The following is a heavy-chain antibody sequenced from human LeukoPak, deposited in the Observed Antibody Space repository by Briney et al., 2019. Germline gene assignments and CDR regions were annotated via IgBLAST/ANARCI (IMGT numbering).Heavy chain of an antibody. Sequence: PGRSLRLSCAASGFPFSVSAMHWVRQAPGKGLEGVAAIWHDGTNKYYTDSVKGRFTISRDNSKNKLYLQMDSLRAEDTAVYYCARSPGPYSSGIDYFDYWGQGTLVTVSS. CDR2: IWHDGTNK. J-gene: IGHJ4*02. CDR3: ARSPGPYSSGIDYFDY. D-gene: IGHD6-19*01. V-gene: IGHV3-33*08. CDR1: GFPFSVSA.